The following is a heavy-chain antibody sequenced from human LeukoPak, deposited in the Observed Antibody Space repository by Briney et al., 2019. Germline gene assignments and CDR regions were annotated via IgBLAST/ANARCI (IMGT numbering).Heavy chain of an antibody. D-gene: IGHD3-10*01. V-gene: IGHV1-69*06. CDR3: ARDGDQVRGAEYYYYGMDV. J-gene: IGHJ6*04. CDR1: GGTFSSYA. CDR2: IIPIFGTA. Sequence: SVKVSCMASGGTFSSYAISWVRQAPGQGLEWMGGIIPIFGTANYAQKFQGRVTITADKSTSTAYMELSSLRSEDTAVYYCARDGDQVRGAEYYYYGMDVWGKGTTVTVSS.